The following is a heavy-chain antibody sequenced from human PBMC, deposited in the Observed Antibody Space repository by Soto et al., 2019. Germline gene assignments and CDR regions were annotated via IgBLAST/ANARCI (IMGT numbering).Heavy chain of an antibody. D-gene: IGHD2-2*01. V-gene: IGHV1-3*01. Sequence: ASVKVSCKASGYTFTSYAMHWVRKAPGQRLEWMGWINAGNGNTKYSQKFQGRVTITRDTSASTAYMELSSLRSEDTAVYYCARDPQASYPAHLTGPFDYWGQGTLVTVS. CDR1: GYTFTSYA. CDR2: INAGNGNT. J-gene: IGHJ4*02. CDR3: ARDPQASYPAHLTGPFDY.